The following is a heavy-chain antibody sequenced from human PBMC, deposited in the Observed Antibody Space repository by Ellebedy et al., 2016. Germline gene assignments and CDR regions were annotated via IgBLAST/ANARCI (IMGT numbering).Heavy chain of an antibody. CDR2: IHSSGTT. V-gene: IGHV4-4*07. Sequence: SETLSLTXAVSGDSISGYYWNCIRQPAGKGLEYIGRIHSSGTTKYSPSLQSRVSVSIDTSKKQFSLNLNSVTAADTAVYYCAREGSGSYAYWGQGTLVTVSS. D-gene: IGHD1-26*01. CDR1: GDSISGYY. CDR3: AREGSGSYAY. J-gene: IGHJ4*02.